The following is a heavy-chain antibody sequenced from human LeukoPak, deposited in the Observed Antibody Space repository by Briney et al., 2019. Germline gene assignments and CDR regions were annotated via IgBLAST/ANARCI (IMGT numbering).Heavy chain of an antibody. CDR1: GGSISSYY. CDR2: IYYSGST. V-gene: IGHV4-59*08. Sequence: KPSETLSLTCTVSGGSISSYYWSWIRQPPGKGLEWIGYIYYSGSTNYNPSLKSRVTISVDTSKNQFSLKLSSVTAADTAVYYCALQGVDAFDIWGQATMVTVSS. J-gene: IGHJ3*02. D-gene: IGHD4-11*01. CDR3: ALQGVDAFDI.